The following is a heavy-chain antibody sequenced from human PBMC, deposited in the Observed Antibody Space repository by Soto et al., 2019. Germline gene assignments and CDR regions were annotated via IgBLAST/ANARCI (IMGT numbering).Heavy chain of an antibody. V-gene: IGHV2-5*01. CDR2: IYWNDDK. CDR1: GFSLSTNAVG. Sequence: VSGHTLVNPTQTLTLTCTFSGFSLSTNAVGVSWIRQPPGKALEWLALIYWNDDKRYSPSLKSRLTITKDTSKNQVVLIMTSMDPMDTATYYCAHMSVGVASYFHYYGMDVWGQGTTLSVSS. J-gene: IGHJ6*02. CDR3: AHMSVGVASYFHYYGMDV. D-gene: IGHD1-26*01.